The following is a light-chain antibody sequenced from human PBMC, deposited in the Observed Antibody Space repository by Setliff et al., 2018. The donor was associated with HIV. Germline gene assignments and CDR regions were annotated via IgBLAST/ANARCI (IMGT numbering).Light chain of an antibody. Sequence: QSALTQPRSVSGSPGQSVTISCTGTSSDVGGYEYVSWYQEHPGKAPKVIIYDVSERPSGVPDRFSGSKSGNTASLTISGLQAEDEADYYCCSYAGSYTYVVFGGGTQLTVL. CDR1: SSDVGGYEY. V-gene: IGLV2-11*01. CDR3: CSYAGSYTYVV. J-gene: IGLJ2*01. CDR2: DVS.